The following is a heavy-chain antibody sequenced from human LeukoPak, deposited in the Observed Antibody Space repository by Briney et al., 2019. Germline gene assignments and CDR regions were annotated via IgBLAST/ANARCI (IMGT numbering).Heavy chain of an antibody. CDR2: IYSGGST. V-gene: IGHV3-53*01. CDR1: GFTVSSNY. Sequence: GGSLRLSCAASGFTVSSNYMSWVRQAPGKGLEWVSVIYSGGSTYYADSVKGRFTISRDNSKNTLYLQMNSLRAEDTAVYYCARRRERYGGNAGAPDYWGQGTLVTVSS. J-gene: IGHJ4*02. D-gene: IGHD4-23*01. CDR3: ARRRERYGGNAGAPDY.